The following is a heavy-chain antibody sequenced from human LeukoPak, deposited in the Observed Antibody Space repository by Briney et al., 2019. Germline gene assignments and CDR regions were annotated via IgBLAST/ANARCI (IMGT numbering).Heavy chain of an antibody. V-gene: IGHV1-2*02. CDR3: ARDRTHGSYYDY. D-gene: IGHD1-26*01. J-gene: IGHJ4*02. Sequence: GASVKVSCTASRYTFTGYYMHWGRQAPGQGREWRGWINPNSGGTNYAQKFQGRVTMTRDTSISTAYMETSRLRSDDTAVYYCARDRTHGSYYDYWGQGTLVTVSS. CDR2: INPNSGGT. CDR1: RYTFTGYY.